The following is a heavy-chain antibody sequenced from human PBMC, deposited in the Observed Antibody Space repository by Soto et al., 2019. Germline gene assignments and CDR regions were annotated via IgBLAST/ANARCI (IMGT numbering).Heavy chain of an antibody. D-gene: IGHD6-19*01. CDR1: GFTFTSSA. V-gene: IGHV1-58*01. J-gene: IGHJ4*02. CDR3: AASGYSSGWDIPGTGY. CDR2: IVVGSGNT. Sequence: RASVKVSCKASGFTFTSSAVQWVRQARGQRLEWIGWIVVGSGNTNYAQKFQERVTITRDMSISTAYMELSSLRSEDTAVYYCAASGYSSGWDIPGTGYWGQGTLVTVSS.